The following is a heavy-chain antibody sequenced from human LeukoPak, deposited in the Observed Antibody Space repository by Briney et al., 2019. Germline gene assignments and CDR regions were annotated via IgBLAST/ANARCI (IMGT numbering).Heavy chain of an antibody. CDR2: IKQDGSEK. D-gene: IGHD6-13*01. CDR3: AKMSSSWTYYYGMDV. Sequence: GGSLRLSCAASGFIFSNYWMSWVRQAPGKGLEWVANIKQDGSEKYYVDSVKGRFTISRDNAKNSLYLQMNSLRAEDTAVYYCAKMSSSWTYYYGMDVWGQGTTVTVSS. CDR1: GFIFSNYW. V-gene: IGHV3-7*03. J-gene: IGHJ6*02.